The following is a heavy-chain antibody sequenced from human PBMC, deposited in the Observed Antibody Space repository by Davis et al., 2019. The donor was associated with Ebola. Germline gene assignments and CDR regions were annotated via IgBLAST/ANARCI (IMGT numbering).Heavy chain of an antibody. CDR1: GFTFSSYW. D-gene: IGHD2-15*01. J-gene: IGHJ5*02. CDR3: ARWWWLPRSHNWFDP. V-gene: IGHV3-7*01. CDR2: IKQDGSEK. Sequence: GGSLRLSCAASGFTFSSYWMSWVRQAPGKGLEWVANIKQDGSEKYYVDSVKGRFTISRDNAKNSLYLQMNSLRAEDTAVYYCARWWWLPRSHNWFDPWGQGTLVTVSS.